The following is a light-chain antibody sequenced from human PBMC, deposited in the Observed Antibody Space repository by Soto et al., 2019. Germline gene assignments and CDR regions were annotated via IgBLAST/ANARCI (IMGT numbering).Light chain of an antibody. CDR2: AAS. J-gene: IGKJ1*01. V-gene: IGKV1-39*01. CDR3: QQIYAAPVT. CDR1: RSIFRS. Sequence: DIQMTQSPPSLSASVGDRVTITCRASRSIFRSLNWYQQKPGKAPKLLIYAASNLQSGVPSRFSGSASGTDFIPTISSLQPEDFATYYCQQIYAAPVTFGQGTKVEIK.